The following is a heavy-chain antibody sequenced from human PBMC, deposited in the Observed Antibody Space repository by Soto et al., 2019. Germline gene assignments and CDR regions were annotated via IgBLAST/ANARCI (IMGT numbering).Heavy chain of an antibody. CDR3: ARHSRGSGSYHCDF. Sequence: SETLSLTCAVYGGSFSGYYWSWIRQPPGKGLEWIGYIYYSGSTNYNPSLESRVTISVDTSKNQFSLRLTSVTAADTAVYYCARHSRGSGSYHCDFWGQGTLVTVSS. CDR1: GGSFSGYY. V-gene: IGHV4-59*08. J-gene: IGHJ4*02. D-gene: IGHD3-10*01. CDR2: IYYSGST.